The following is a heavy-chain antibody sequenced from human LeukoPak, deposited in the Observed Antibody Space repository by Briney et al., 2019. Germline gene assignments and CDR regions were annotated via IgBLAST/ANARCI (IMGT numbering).Heavy chain of an antibody. CDR1: GGSISSYY. CDR3: ARDSYSSSPRYYYYYMDV. D-gene: IGHD6-6*01. CDR2: IYYSGST. J-gene: IGHJ6*03. V-gene: IGHV4-59*01. Sequence: SETLSLTCTVSGGSISSYYWSWIRQPPGKGLEWIGNIYYSGSTNYNPSLKSRVTISVDTSKNQFSLKLSSVTAADTAVYYCARDSYSSSPRYYYYYMDVWGKGTTVTVSS.